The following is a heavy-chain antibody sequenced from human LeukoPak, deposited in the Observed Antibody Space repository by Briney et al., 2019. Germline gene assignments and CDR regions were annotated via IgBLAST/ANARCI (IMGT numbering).Heavy chain of an antibody. CDR1: GFTFSSYW. V-gene: IGHV3-7*01. D-gene: IGHD2-15*01. CDR3: GRFGYVAAVVS. Sequence: GGSLRLSCTASGFTFSSYWMTWVRQAPGKGLEWVANIEPAGSATYYVDSVKGRFTISRDNAKNLLYLQMNSLRAEDSAVYHCGRFGYVAAVVSWGPGALVTVSS. CDR2: IEPAGSAT. J-gene: IGHJ4*02.